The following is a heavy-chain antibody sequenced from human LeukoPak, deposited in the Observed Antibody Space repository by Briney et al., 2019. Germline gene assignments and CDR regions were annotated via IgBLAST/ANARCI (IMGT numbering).Heavy chain of an antibody. V-gene: IGHV3-30*04. CDR3: ATVAPSGWFDP. CDR2: ILNDGRKK. J-gene: IGHJ5*02. D-gene: IGHD1-14*01. Sequence: GGSLRLSCAASGFTFRSYAMHWIRQAPGKGLEWVAAILNDGRKKYYADSVKGRFTISRDNSNKTLYLQMNSLRIEDTAVYYCATVAPSGWFDPWGQGTLVTVSS. CDR1: GFTFRSYA.